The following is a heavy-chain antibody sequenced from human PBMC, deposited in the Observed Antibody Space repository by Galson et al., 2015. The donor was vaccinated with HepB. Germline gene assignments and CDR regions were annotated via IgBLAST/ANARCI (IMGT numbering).Heavy chain of an antibody. D-gene: IGHD6-19*01. CDR2: ISSNGGST. CDR1: GFTFSSYA. V-gene: IGHV3-64D*06. CDR3: VKGHGIAVAGSFDY. Sequence: SLRLSCAASGFTFSSYAMHWVRQAPGKGLEYVSAISSNGGSTYYADSVKGRFTISRDDSKNTLYLQMSSLRAEDTAVYYCVKGHGIAVAGSFDYWGQGTLVTVSS. J-gene: IGHJ4*02.